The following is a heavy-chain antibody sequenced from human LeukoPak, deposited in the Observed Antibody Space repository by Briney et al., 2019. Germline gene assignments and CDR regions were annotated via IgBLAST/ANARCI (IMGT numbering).Heavy chain of an antibody. CDR2: IIVLSGTA. J-gene: IGHJ6*03. CDR1: GGTFSSYA. Sequence: SVKVSCKASGGTFSSYAISWVRQAPGQGLEWMGGIIVLSGTANYAQKFQGRVTITADESTRTAYMELSSLRSEDTAVYYCARDLRGSNYHRDYYYYMDIWGKGTTVTVSS. CDR3: ARDLRGSNYHRDYYYYMDI. V-gene: IGHV1-69*13. D-gene: IGHD1-14*01.